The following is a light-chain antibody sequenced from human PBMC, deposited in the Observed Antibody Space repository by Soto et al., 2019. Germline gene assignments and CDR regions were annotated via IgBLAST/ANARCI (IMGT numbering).Light chain of an antibody. CDR3: QQYNSYWM. V-gene: IGKV1-5*01. CDR1: ESIRDY. CDR2: AAS. J-gene: IGKJ1*01. Sequence: DIQMTQSPSSLSASVGDRVTITCRASESIRDYLNWYQQKPGKAPNLLIYAASSLQSGVPSRFSGSESGTDFTLTISSLQPDDFATYYCQQYNSYWMFGQGTKVDIK.